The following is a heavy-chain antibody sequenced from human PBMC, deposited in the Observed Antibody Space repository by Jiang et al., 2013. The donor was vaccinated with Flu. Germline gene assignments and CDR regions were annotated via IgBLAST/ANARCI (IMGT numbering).Heavy chain of an antibody. Sequence: LSLTCTVSGDSINTYYWSWIRQSPGKGLEWIGYIFSSGGTNYNPSLKSRVTMSVDTSKNHFSLRLNSVTAADTAVYYCASSAATGNFFTFWGRGTLVTVSS. CDR2: IFSSGGT. CDR3: ASSAATGNFFTF. V-gene: IGHV4-4*08. CDR1: GDSINTYY. D-gene: IGHD1-26*01. J-gene: IGHJ4*02.